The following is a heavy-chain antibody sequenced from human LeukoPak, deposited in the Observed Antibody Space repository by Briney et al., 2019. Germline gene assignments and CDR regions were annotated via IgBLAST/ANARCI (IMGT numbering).Heavy chain of an antibody. CDR2: IRYDGSNK. V-gene: IGHV3-30*02. CDR1: GFTFSSYG. CDR3: ARDLYSSSWEDY. J-gene: IGHJ4*02. D-gene: IGHD6-13*01. Sequence: PGGSLRLSCAASGFTFSSYGMHWVRQAPGKGLEWVAFIRYDGSNKYYADSVKGRFTISRDNAKNSLYLQMNSLRAEDTAVYYCARDLYSSSWEDYWGQGTLVTVSS.